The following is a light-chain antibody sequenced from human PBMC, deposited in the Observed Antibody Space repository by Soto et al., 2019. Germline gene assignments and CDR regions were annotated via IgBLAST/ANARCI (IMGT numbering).Light chain of an antibody. CDR2: GAS. J-gene: IGKJ2*01. Sequence: EIVLTQSPATLSLSPGERATLSCRASQSVSSYLAWYQHKPGQAPRLLIYGASNRATDIPARFSGRGSGSYITLTISSLDSGDSAVYYCQHRDKWPRTFGQGTKLEIK. CDR1: QSVSSY. CDR3: QHRDKWPRT. V-gene: IGKV3-11*01.